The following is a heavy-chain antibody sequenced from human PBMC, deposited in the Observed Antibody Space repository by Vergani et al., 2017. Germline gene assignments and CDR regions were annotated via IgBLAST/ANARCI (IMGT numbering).Heavy chain of an antibody. V-gene: IGHV3-33*01. CDR3: ARDGVLRAVTSSHYYYYYGMDV. CDR2: IWYDGSNK. CDR1: GFTFSSYG. J-gene: IGHJ6*02. D-gene: IGHD4-17*01. Sequence: QVQLVESGGGVVQPGRSLRLSCAASGFTFSSYGMHWVRQAPGKGLECVAVIWYDGSNKYYADSVKGRFTISRDNSKNTLYLQINSLRAEDTAVYYCARDGVLRAVTSSHYYYYYGMDVWGQGTTVTVSS.